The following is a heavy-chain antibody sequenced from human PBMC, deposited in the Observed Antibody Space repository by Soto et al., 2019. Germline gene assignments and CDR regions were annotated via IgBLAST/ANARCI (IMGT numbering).Heavy chain of an antibody. CDR3: VRDHPNWYFDL. CDR2: MYANENT. J-gene: IGHJ2*01. CDR1: RGSVNSYH. Sequence: QVQLQESGPGLVKPSETLSLTCTVSRGSVNSYHWSWIRQPAGKGLEWIGRMYANENTNYNPSLKSRVTMSADSSENQVFLKLSSVTAADTAVYYCVRDHPNWYFDLWGRGTLVTVSS. V-gene: IGHV4-4*07.